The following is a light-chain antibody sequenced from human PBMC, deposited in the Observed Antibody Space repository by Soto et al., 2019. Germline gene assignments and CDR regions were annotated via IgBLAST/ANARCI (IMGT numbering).Light chain of an antibody. V-gene: IGLV2-8*01. CDR2: EVS. CDR1: SSDVGGYNY. J-gene: IGLJ3*02. CDR3: YSYAGSNNWV. Sequence: QSALTQPPSASGSPGQSVTISCTGTSSDVGGYNYVSWYQQHPGKAPKLMIYEVSKRPSGVPDRFSGSKSGNTASLTVSGLQAEDEADYPCYSYAGSNNWVFGGGTKVTVL.